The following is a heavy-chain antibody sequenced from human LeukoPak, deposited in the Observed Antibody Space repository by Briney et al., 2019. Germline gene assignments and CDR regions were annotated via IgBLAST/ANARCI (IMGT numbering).Heavy chain of an antibody. CDR1: GGSVITTNYY. J-gene: IGHJ4*02. D-gene: IGHD5-18*01. Sequence: ASETLSLTCTVSGGSVITTNYYGGWIRQPPGKGLEWIGSIYYSGTTYYNPSLKSRVAISVDTSKNQFSLNLSSVTAADTAVYFCARARGYSYAFDYWGQGTLVTVSS. CDR2: IYYSGTT. CDR3: ARARGYSYAFDY. V-gene: IGHV4-39*07.